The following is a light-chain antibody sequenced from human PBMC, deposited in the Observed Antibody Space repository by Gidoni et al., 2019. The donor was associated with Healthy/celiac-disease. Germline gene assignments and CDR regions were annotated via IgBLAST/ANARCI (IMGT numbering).Light chain of an antibody. CDR1: SSNIGSNP. V-gene: IGLV1-44*01. CDR3: AAWDDSLNGYV. J-gene: IGLJ1*01. Sequence: QSVLTQPPSASGTPGQRVTISCSGSSSNIGSNPVNWYQQLPGTGPKLLIYSNNQRPSGVPDRFSGSKSGTSASLAISGLQSEDEADYYCAAWDDSLNGYVFGTGTKVTVL. CDR2: SNN.